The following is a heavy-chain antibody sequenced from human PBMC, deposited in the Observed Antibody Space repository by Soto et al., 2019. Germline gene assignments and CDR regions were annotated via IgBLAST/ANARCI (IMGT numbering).Heavy chain of an antibody. CDR1: GYTLTELS. CDR3: ATLASSGYYYDSSGYPDIDY. Sequence: ASVKVSCKVSGYTLTELSMHWVRQAPGKGLEWMGGFDPEDGETIYAQKFQGRVTMTEDTSTDTAYMELSSLRSEDTAVYYCATLASSGYYYDSSGYPDIDYWGQGTLVTVSS. D-gene: IGHD3-22*01. V-gene: IGHV1-24*01. CDR2: FDPEDGET. J-gene: IGHJ4*02.